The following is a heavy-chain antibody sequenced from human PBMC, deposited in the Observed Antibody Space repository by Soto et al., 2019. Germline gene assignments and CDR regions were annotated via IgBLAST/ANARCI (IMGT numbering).Heavy chain of an antibody. CDR1: GFTFSSYA. Sequence: GGSLRLSCAASGFTFSSYAMSWVRQAPGKGLEWVLVISGSGGSTYYADSVKGRFTISRDNSKNTLYLQMNSLRAEDTAVYYCAKFYSSGWYGTPNDAFDIWGQGTMVTVSS. CDR2: ISGSGGST. CDR3: AKFYSSGWYGTPNDAFDI. J-gene: IGHJ3*02. D-gene: IGHD6-19*01. V-gene: IGHV3-23*01.